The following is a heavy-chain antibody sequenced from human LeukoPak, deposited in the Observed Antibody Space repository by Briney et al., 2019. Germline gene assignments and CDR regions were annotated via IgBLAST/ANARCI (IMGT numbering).Heavy chain of an antibody. J-gene: IGHJ4*02. CDR2: VSAYNGNT. V-gene: IGHV1-18*01. Sequence: ASVKVSCNASGYIFTNSGIIWVRQARGQGLEWMGWVSAYNGNTNYAQKFQGRVTMTTDTSTTTAYMELRSLTSDDTAMYYCARGKSVDYWGQGTLVTVSS. CDR1: GYIFTNSG. CDR3: ARGKSVDY. D-gene: IGHD5-12*01.